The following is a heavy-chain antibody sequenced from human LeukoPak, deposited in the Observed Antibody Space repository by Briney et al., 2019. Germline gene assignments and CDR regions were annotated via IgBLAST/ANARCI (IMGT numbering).Heavy chain of an antibody. CDR2: ISGSGGST. J-gene: IGHJ4*02. V-gene: IGHV3-23*01. CDR1: GFTVSSNY. Sequence: GGSLRLSCAASGFTVSSNYMSWVRQAPGKGLEWVSAISGSGGSTYYADSVKGRFTISRDNSKNTLYLQMNSLRAEDTAVYYCAKIYGSGSWFDYWGQGTLVTVSS. CDR3: AKIYGSGSWFDY. D-gene: IGHD3-10*01.